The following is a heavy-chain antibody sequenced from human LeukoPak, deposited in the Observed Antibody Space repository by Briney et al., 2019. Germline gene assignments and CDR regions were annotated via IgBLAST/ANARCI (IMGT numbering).Heavy chain of an antibody. J-gene: IGHJ6*02. Sequence: PGGSLRLSCAASGFTVSSNYMSWVRQAPGKGLEWGSVIYSGGSTYYADSVKGRFTISRHNSKNTLYLQMNSLGAEDTAVYYCASERSDILTGYSEHYYYYGMDVWGQGTTVTVSS. CDR3: ASERSDILTGYSEHYYYYGMDV. CDR2: IYSGGST. V-gene: IGHV3-53*04. D-gene: IGHD3-9*01. CDR1: GFTVSSNY.